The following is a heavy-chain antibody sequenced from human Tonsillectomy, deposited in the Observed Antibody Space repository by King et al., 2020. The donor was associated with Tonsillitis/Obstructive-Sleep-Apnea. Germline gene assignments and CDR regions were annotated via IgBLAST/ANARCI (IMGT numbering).Heavy chain of an antibody. D-gene: IGHD4-17*01. J-gene: IGHJ4*02. Sequence: VQLVESGAEVKKPGESLKISCTASGYTFSSYWIAWVRQTPGKGLDWMGIIYPDDSDTRYSPSFQGQVTISADKSISTAYLQWSSLKASDTALYYCARHRGTSTVTTDFDYWGQGTLVTVSS. CDR1: GYTFSSYW. CDR2: IYPDDSDT. V-gene: IGHV5-51*01. CDR3: ARHRGTSTVTTDFDY.